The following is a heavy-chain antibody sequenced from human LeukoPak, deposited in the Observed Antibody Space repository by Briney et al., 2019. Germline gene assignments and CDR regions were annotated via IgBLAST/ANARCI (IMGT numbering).Heavy chain of an antibody. Sequence: RGGSLRLSCAASGFAFSSYAMSWLRQAPGKGVEWVSAISGSGGSTYYADSVKGRFTISRDNAKNSLYLQMNSLRAEDTAVYYCAELGITMIGGVWGKGTTVTISS. CDR3: AELGITMIGGV. CDR1: GFAFSSYA. J-gene: IGHJ6*04. CDR2: ISGSGGST. D-gene: IGHD3-10*02. V-gene: IGHV3-23*01.